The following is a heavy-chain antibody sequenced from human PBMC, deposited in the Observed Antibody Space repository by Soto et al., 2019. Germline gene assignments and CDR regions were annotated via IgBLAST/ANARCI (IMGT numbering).Heavy chain of an antibody. CDR1: GGPIMSPDG. J-gene: IGHJ5*02. D-gene: IGHD6-19*01. V-gene: IGHV4-4*02. Sequence: PSETQSHTCGVSGGPIMSPDGWAWVRQPPGKGLEWIGEIFQSGSTNYTPSLESRVTISVDKSKNQFSLTLTSVTATDTAVYFCARGRGRYSSGWSWFDPWGQGILVTVSS. CDR2: IFQSGST. CDR3: ARGRGRYSSGWSWFDP.